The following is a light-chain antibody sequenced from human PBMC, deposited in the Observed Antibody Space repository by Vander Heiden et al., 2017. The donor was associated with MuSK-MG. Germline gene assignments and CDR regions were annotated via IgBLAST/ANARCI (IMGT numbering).Light chain of an antibody. CDR2: DVG. CDR3: QQYNNWPPLT. V-gene: IGKV3-15*01. J-gene: IGKJ4*01. CDR1: QNVNNN. Sequence: EIVMTQSPATVSVSPGERATLSCRASQNVNNNLAWYQQKPGQAPRLLIYDVGTRATGIPARFSGSGSGTEFTLTISSLQSEDFAVYYCQQYNNWPPLTFGGGTKVEIK.